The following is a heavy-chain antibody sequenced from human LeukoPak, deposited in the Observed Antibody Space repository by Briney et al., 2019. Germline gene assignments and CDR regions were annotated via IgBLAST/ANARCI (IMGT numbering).Heavy chain of an antibody. D-gene: IGHD1-26*01. CDR1: GFTFSSYG. Sequence: PGGSLRLSCAVSGFTFSSYGMHWVRQAPGKGLEWVAVIWYDGSNKYYADSVKGRFTISRDNSKNTLYLQMSSLRVEDTAVYYCVRLGGNDSDYWGQGTLVTVSS. V-gene: IGHV3-33*01. J-gene: IGHJ4*02. CDR2: IWYDGSNK. CDR3: VRLGGNDSDY.